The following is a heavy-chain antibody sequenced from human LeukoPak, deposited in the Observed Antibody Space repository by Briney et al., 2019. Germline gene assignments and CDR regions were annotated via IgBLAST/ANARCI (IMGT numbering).Heavy chain of an antibody. CDR2: IYTSGST. D-gene: IGHD3-10*01. Sequence: SETLSLTCTVSGGSISSYYWSWIRQPAGKGLEWIGRIYTSGSTNYNPSLKSRVTMPVDTSKNQFSLKLSSVTAADTAVYYCARDHAVRGGTWIDYWGQGTLVTVSS. CDR1: GGSISSYY. J-gene: IGHJ4*02. V-gene: IGHV4-4*07. CDR3: ARDHAVRGGTWIDY.